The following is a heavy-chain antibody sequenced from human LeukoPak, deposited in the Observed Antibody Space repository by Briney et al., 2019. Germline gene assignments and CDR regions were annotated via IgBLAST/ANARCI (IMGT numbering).Heavy chain of an antibody. CDR3: ATGKYDSSGYYYFY. CDR2: VDPEDGET. CDR1: GYTFTDYY. V-gene: IGHV1-69-2*01. Sequence: ATVKISYKVSGYTFTDYYMHWVQQAPGKGLEWMGLVDPEDGETIYAEKFQGRVTITADTSTDTAYMELSSLRSEDTAVYYCATGKYDSSGYYYFYWGQGTLVTVSS. D-gene: IGHD3-22*01. J-gene: IGHJ4*02.